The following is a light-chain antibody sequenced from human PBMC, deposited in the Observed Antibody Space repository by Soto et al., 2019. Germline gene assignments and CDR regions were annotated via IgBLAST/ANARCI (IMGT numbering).Light chain of an antibody. CDR3: MQAQQIPRT. V-gene: IGKV2-28*01. J-gene: IGKJ1*01. CDR2: LGS. Sequence: DIVMTQSPLSLSVTPGEPASISCRSSQSLLHTSGDHYLDWYLQRPGQSSQLLIYLGSKRASGVSDRFSGSGSRTRFTLRISRVEAEDVGFYYCMQAQQIPRTFGQGTKVEIK. CDR1: QSLLHTSGDHY.